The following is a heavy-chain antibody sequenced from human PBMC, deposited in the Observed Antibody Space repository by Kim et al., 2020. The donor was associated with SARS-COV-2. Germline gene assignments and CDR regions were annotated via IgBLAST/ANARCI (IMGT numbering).Heavy chain of an antibody. J-gene: IGHJ3*02. CDR3: TTDPPDIVLMVYAEDAFDI. Sequence: GRFTISSDDSKNTLYMQMNSLKTEDTAVYYCTTDPPDIVLMVYAEDAFDIWGQGTMVTVSS. D-gene: IGHD2-8*01. V-gene: IGHV3-15*01.